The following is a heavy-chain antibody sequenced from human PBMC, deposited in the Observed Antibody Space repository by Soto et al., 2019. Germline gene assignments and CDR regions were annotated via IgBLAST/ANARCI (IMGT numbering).Heavy chain of an antibody. CDR2: ISYSGST. Sequence: QLQVQESGPGLVKPSETLSLTCTVSGGSVSSYNYYWGWLRQPPGKGLEWIGTISYSGSTYYNPSLESRVTILVDTSKNQFPLRVSPVTAADTAVYYCARSYSTTAIPNWFGPWGQGTLVTVSS. D-gene: IGHD6-13*01. J-gene: IGHJ5*02. CDR3: ARSYSTTAIPNWFGP. CDR1: GGSVSSYNYY. V-gene: IGHV4-39*01.